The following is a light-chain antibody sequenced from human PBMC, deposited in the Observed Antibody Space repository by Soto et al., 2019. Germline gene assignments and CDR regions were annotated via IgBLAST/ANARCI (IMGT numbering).Light chain of an antibody. CDR2: DVS. V-gene: IGLV2-14*03. CDR1: SIDVGRYNY. Sequence: QSALTQPASVSGSPGQSLTISCTGTSIDVGRYNYVSWYQHHPGKAPKLMIYDVSNRPSGVSNRFSGSKSGNTASLTISGLQDEDEADYYCSSYTTSNNLVFGGGTKLTVL. J-gene: IGLJ2*01. CDR3: SSYTTSNNLV.